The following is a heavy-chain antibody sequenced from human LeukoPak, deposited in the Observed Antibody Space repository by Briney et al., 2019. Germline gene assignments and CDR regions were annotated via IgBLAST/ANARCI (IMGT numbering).Heavy chain of an antibody. CDR1: GFTFSDYY. Sequence: GGSLRLSCAASGFTFSDYYMSWIRQTPGKGLEWVSYISSSGSTIYYADSVKGRFTISRDNAKNSLYLQMNSLRAEDTAVYYCAREPGYCSSTSCPAPYYYYMDVWGKGTTVTVSS. J-gene: IGHJ6*03. D-gene: IGHD2-2*01. CDR3: AREPGYCSSTSCPAPYYYYMDV. CDR2: ISSSGSTI. V-gene: IGHV3-11*04.